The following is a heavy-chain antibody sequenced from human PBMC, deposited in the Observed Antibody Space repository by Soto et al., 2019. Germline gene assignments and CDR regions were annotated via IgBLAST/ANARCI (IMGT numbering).Heavy chain of an antibody. CDR1: GVSISSYY. Sequence: TSETLSLTCTVSGVSISSYYWIWIRQPPGKGLEWIGYIYYSGSTNYNPSLKSRVTISLDTSMNQFSLKLSSVTPADTAVYYCTRAPVSGSYCFDFWGQGTPVTVSS. V-gene: IGHV4-59*01. D-gene: IGHD1-26*01. CDR3: TRAPVSGSYCFDF. CDR2: IYYSGST. J-gene: IGHJ4*02.